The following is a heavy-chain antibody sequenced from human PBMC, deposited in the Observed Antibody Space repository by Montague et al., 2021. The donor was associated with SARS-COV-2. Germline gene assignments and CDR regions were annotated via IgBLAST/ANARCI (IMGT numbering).Heavy chain of an antibody. CDR2: INHSGST. D-gene: IGHD1-14*01. CDR1: GGSFSGYY. J-gene: IGHJ6*03. CDR3: ARGRSSRTNYYYMDV. V-gene: IGHV4-34*01. Sequence: SETLSLTCAVYGGSFSGYYWSWIRQPPGKGLEWIGEINHSGSTNYNPSXXSRVTISVDTSKNQFSLKLSSVTAADTAVYYCARGRSSRTNYYYMDVWGKGTTVTVSS.